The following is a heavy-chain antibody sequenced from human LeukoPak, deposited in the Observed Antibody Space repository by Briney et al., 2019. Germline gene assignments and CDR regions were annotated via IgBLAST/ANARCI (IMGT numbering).Heavy chain of an antibody. V-gene: IGHV1-8*01. J-gene: IGHJ4*02. Sequence: APVKVSCKASGYTFTSYDINWVRQATGQGLEWMGYINPNSGNTVYAQKFQGRVTMTRNTSISTAYMELSSLRSEDTAVYYCAKVPRELTGKWGQGTLVTVSS. CDR1: GYTFTSYD. CDR3: AKVPRELTGK. D-gene: IGHD7-27*01. CDR2: INPNSGNT.